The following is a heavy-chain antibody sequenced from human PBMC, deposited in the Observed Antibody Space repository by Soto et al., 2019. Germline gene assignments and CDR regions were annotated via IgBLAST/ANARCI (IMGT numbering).Heavy chain of an antibody. CDR1: GFTFSSYS. Sequence: PGGSLRLSCAASGFTFSSYSMNWVRQAPGKGLEWVSSISSSSSYIYYADSVKGRFTISRDNAKNSLYLQMNSLRAKDTAVYYCARDPKVGARAFDIWGQGTMVTVSS. V-gene: IGHV3-21*01. CDR2: ISSSSSYI. D-gene: IGHD1-26*01. CDR3: ARDPKVGARAFDI. J-gene: IGHJ3*02.